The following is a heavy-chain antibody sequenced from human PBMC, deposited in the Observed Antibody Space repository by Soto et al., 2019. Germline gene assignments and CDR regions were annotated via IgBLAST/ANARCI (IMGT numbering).Heavy chain of an antibody. J-gene: IGHJ5*02. Sequence: QLQLQESGPGVVKPSETLSLTCTVSGGSISSSSFCWGWIRQPPGKGLEWIGSIYYSGSTYYNPSLKSRVTISVDTSKNQFSLKLSSVTGADTAVYYCATGSGSSNWFDPWGQGTLVTVSS. V-gene: IGHV4-39*01. CDR1: GGSISSSSFC. CDR2: IYYSGST. D-gene: IGHD3-10*01. CDR3: ATGSGSSNWFDP.